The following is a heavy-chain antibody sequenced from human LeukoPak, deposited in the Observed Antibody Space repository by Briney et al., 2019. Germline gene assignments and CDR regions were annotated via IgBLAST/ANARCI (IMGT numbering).Heavy chain of an antibody. J-gene: IGHJ5*02. V-gene: IGHV3-23*01. D-gene: IGHD2-21*01. CDR1: GFTFSTYA. CDR2: VKSDGAGT. CDR3: ARCTTASIGWCNWLDP. Sequence: GGPLRLSCAASGFTFSTYAMGWVRQAPGKGLAWVASVKSDGAGTHYADSVKGRFTISRDNSKNILYLQMNSLRAEDTAIYYCARCTTASIGWCNWLDPWGQGTLVTVSS.